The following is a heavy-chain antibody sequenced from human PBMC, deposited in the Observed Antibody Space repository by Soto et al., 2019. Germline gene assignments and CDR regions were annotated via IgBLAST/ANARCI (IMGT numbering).Heavy chain of an antibody. CDR3: AVYYYDSSGYYSPITFDY. V-gene: IGHV4-39*01. CDR2: IYYSGST. Sequence: SETLSLTCTVSGGSISSSSYYWGWIRQPPGKGLEWIGSIYYSGSTYYNPSLKSRVTISVDTSKNQFSLKLSSVTAADTAVYYCAVYYYDSSGYYSPITFDYWGQGTLVTVSS. CDR1: GGSISSSSYY. D-gene: IGHD3-22*01. J-gene: IGHJ4*02.